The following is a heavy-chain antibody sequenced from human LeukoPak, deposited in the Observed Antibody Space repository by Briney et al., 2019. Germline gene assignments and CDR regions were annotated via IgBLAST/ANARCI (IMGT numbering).Heavy chain of an antibody. J-gene: IGHJ3*02. V-gene: IGHV1-24*01. D-gene: IGHD1-1*01. CDR1: GYTLTELS. Sequence: GASVKVSCKVSGYTLTELSMHWVRQAPGKGLEWMGGFDPKDGETIYAQKFQGRVTTTEDTSTDTAYMELSSLRSEDTAVYYCATDRTTPDTFDIWGQGTMVTVSS. CDR3: ATDRTTPDTFDI. CDR2: FDPKDGET.